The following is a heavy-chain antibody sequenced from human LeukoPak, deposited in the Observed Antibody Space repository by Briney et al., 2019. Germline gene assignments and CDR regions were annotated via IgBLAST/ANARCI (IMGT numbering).Heavy chain of an antibody. CDR2: ISGSGSST. Sequence: PGGSLRLSCTASQFTFSIYAMSWVRQAPGKGLEWVSDISGSGSSTYYADSVKGRFTISRDNSNNTVYLQMKSLRAEDTALYYCAKSPLHTGTPRVWFDPWGQGTLVTVSS. CDR3: AKSPLHTGTPRVWFDP. CDR1: QFTFSIYA. D-gene: IGHD1-1*01. V-gene: IGHV3-23*01. J-gene: IGHJ5*02.